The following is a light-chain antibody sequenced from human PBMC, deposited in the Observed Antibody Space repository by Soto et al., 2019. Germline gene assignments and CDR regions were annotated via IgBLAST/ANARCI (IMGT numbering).Light chain of an antibody. CDR2: DDS. Sequence: SYELTQPPSVSVAPRQTARITCGGNNIGTKSVLWYQQKPGQAPVLVVYDDSGRPSGIPERFSGSNSENTATLTISRVEAGDEADYYCQVWDSSTDLWVFGGGTKLTVL. V-gene: IGLV3-21*02. CDR3: QVWDSSTDLWV. CDR1: NIGTKS. J-gene: IGLJ3*02.